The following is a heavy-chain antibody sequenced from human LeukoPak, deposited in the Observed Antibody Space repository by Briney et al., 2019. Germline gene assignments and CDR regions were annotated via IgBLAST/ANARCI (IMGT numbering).Heavy chain of an antibody. V-gene: IGHV1-2*02. CDR1: GYTFTGYY. Sequence: APVKVSCKASGYTFTGYYMHWVRQAPGQGLEWMGWINPNSGGTNYAQKFQGRVTMTRDTSISTAYMELSRLRSDDTAVYYCARDRGIRIVVVPAAIRSSSGGWFDPWGQGTLVTVSS. D-gene: IGHD2-2*02. CDR2: INPNSGGT. J-gene: IGHJ5*02. CDR3: ARDRGIRIVVVPAAIRSSSGGWFDP.